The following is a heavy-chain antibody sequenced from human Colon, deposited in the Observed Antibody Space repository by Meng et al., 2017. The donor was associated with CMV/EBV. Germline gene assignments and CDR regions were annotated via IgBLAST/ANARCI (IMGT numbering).Heavy chain of an antibody. CDR2: NVVGSGNT. CDR3: AAGRYYDFWSGYYEDY. CDR1: GFTFTSSA. J-gene: IGHJ4*02. D-gene: IGHD3-3*01. Sequence: SVKVSCKASGFTFTSSAVQWVRQARGQRLEWIGWNVVGSGNTNYAQKFQERVTITRDMSTSTAYMELSSLRSEDTAVYYCAAGRYYDFWSGYYEDYWGQGTLVTVSS. V-gene: IGHV1-58*01.